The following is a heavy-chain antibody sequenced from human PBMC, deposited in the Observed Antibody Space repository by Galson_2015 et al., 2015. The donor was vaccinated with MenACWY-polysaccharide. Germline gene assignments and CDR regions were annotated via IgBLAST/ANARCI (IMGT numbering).Heavy chain of an antibody. CDR2: VSGSGASK. V-gene: IGHV3-23*01. Sequence: SLRLSCAASGFTFNSYTMSWVRQAPGKGLEWVSGVSGSGASKYYADSVKGRFTISRDNSRNTLYLQMNSLRAEDTAIYYCANPGLSTGRSSDVDFWGQGTLVTVSS. CDR1: GFTFNSYT. D-gene: IGHD6-25*01. CDR3: ANPGLSTGRSSDVDF. J-gene: IGHJ4*02.